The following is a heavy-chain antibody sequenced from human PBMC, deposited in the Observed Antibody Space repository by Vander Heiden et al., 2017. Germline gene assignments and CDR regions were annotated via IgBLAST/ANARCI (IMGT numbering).Heavy chain of an antibody. D-gene: IGHD1-26*01. Sequence: QVQLVESGGGVVQPGSSLRLSCAASGFPLRRHGMHWVLPVPGKGLEWVAVIWYDGSNKYYADSVKGRFTISRDNSKNTLYLQMNSLRAEDTAVYYCARERQWDYTDAFDIWGQGTMVTVSS. V-gene: IGHV3-33*01. CDR1: GFPLRRHG. CDR3: ARERQWDYTDAFDI. CDR2: IWYDGSNK. J-gene: IGHJ3*02.